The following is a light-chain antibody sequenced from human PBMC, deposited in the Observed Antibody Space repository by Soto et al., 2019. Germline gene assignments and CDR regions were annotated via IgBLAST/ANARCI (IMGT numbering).Light chain of an antibody. J-gene: IGKJ1*01. CDR2: DAS. V-gene: IGKV3-11*01. Sequence: EIVLTQSPATLSLSPGERATLSCRASQSISFYLTWYQHKPGQAPRLLIYDASNRATGIPARFSGSGYGTDFTLTISSLEPEDFAVYYCQQRGNWPPTWTFGQGTKVDIK. CDR1: QSISFY. CDR3: QQRGNWPPTWT.